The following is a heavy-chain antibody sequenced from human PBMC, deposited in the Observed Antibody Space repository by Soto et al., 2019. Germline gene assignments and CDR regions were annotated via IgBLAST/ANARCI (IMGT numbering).Heavy chain of an antibody. CDR1: GFTFSSYG. D-gene: IGHD2-15*01. V-gene: IGHV3-30*03. J-gene: IGHJ3*02. CDR3: ARDWSGGSLLSAFDI. Sequence: PGGSLRLSCAASGFTFSSYGMHWVRQAPGKGLVLVAVILYDGSNKYYADSVKGRFTTSRDNSKNTLYLQMNSLRAEDTAVYYCARDWSGGSLLSAFDIWGQGTMVTVSS. CDR2: ILYDGSNK.